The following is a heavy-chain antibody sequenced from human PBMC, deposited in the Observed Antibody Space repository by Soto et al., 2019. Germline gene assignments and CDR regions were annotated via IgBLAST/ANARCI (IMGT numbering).Heavy chain of an antibody. CDR1: GYSFTSYW. CDR2: IDPSDSYT. V-gene: IGHV5-10-1*01. Sequence: GESLKISCKGSGYSFTSYWISWVRQMPGKGLEWMGRIDPSDSYTNYSPSFQGHVTISADKSISTAYLQWSSLKASDTAFYYCARPRDGHKGKNYYGMDVWGQGTTVTVSS. J-gene: IGHJ6*02. CDR3: ARPRDGHKGKNYYGMDV.